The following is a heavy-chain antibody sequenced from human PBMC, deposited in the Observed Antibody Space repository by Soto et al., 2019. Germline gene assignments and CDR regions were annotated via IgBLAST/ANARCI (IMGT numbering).Heavy chain of an antibody. V-gene: IGHV3-74*01. Sequence: PGGSLTLSCTASGFFFSDKWMHWVRQAPGKGLVWVARIDGHSGTTNYADSVRGRFTISRDNATSTVYLHLNTLTDEDTAVYYCARGGAMGVAHWGQGPRAPVS. J-gene: IGHJ4*02. D-gene: IGHD3-10*01. CDR1: GFFFSDKW. CDR3: ARGGAMGVAH. CDR2: IDGHSGTT.